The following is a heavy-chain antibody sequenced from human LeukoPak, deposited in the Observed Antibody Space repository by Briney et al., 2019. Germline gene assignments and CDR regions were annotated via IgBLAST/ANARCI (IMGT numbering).Heavy chain of an antibody. CDR1: GFSVSNNY. CDR3: ARDRVGVTSNFDY. D-gene: IGHD1-26*01. J-gene: IGHJ4*02. Sequence: GGSLRLSCAASGFSVSNNYMTWVRQAPGKGLECVSVIYSGGSTYYADSVKGRFNISRDNSKNTLYLQMNSLRAEDTAVYYCARDRVGVTSNFDYWGQGTLVTVSS. CDR2: IYSGGST. V-gene: IGHV3-66*01.